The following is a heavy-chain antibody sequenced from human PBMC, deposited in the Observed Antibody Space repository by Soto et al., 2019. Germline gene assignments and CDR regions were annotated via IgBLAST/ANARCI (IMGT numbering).Heavy chain of an antibody. CDR1: NCSISTNGHY. Sequence: QVQLQESGPELVKSSQTLSLTCTVSNCSISTNGHYWTWIRQRPGKGMEWIAYIYYTGNSYYNPSLTSRLTISIDTSKNQFSLTLRSVTAADTAVYYCAREQWGFDSWGQGTLVTVSS. V-gene: IGHV4-31*03. J-gene: IGHJ4*02. CDR2: IYYTGNS. D-gene: IGHD6-19*01. CDR3: AREQWGFDS.